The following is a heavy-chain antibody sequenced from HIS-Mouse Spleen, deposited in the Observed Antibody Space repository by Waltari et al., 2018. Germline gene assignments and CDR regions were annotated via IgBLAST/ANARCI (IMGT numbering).Heavy chain of an antibody. J-gene: IGHJ3*02. CDR2: IRSKAYGGTT. D-gene: IGHD2-2*01. V-gene: IGHV3-49*05. CDR3: TRVYCSSTSCCDAFDI. Sequence: EVQLVESGGGLVKPGRSLRLSCTASGFTFGDYAMSWFCQAPGKGLEWVGFIRSKAYGGTTEYAASVKGRFTISRDDSKSIAYLQMNSLKTEDTAVYYCTRVYCSSTSCCDAFDIWGQGTMVTVSS. CDR1: GFTFGDYA.